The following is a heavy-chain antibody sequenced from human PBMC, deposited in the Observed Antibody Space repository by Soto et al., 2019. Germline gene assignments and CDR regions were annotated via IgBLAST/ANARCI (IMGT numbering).Heavy chain of an antibody. D-gene: IGHD3-10*01. J-gene: IGHJ4*02. CDR3: TRDGEITVSTWSFGGF. CDR1: GGTFSPYT. V-gene: IGHV1-69*08. CDR2: IIPFHGVT. Sequence: QVQLVQSGAEVKKPGSSVKVSCKASGGTFSPYTINWVRQAPGQGLEWMGRIIPFHGVTNYAQKFQARVTITADKSTGTAYMELSGLRFEDTAMYYCTRDGEITVSTWSFGGFWGRGTLVTVSS.